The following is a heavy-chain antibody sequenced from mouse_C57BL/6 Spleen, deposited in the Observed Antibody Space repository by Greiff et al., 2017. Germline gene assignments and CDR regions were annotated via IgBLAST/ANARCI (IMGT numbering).Heavy chain of an antibody. CDR3: AREGYYFDY. Sequence: EVQLVESEGGLVQPGSSMKLSCTASGFTFSDYYMAWVRQVPEKGLEWVANINYDGSSTYYLDSLKSRFIFSRDTAKNMLYLQMSSLKSEDTATYYCAREGYYFDYWGQGTTLTVSS. J-gene: IGHJ2*01. CDR1: GFTFSDYY. CDR2: INYDGSST. V-gene: IGHV5-16*01.